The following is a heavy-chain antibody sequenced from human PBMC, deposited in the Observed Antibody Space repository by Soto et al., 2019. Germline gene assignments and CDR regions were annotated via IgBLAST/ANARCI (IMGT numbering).Heavy chain of an antibody. CDR3: ASLSAPDDF. V-gene: IGHV3-74*01. Sequence: EVLLVESGGGLVQPGGSMRLACAASGLTLSHYWMHWVRQVQGKGLVWVAEISNDGRNIRTSYADSVKGRFTVSRDDAKNTLYLQMNSLRGDDTAVYYCASLSAPDDFWGQGAQVTVSS. CDR1: GLTLSHYW. D-gene: IGHD6-25*01. J-gene: IGHJ4*02. CDR2: ISNDGRNI.